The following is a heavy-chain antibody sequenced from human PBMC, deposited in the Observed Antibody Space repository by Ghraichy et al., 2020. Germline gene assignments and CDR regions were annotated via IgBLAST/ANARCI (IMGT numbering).Heavy chain of an antibody. CDR1: GFTFSSYA. D-gene: IGHD5-12*01. Sequence: GGSLRLSCSASGFTFSSYAMHWVRQAPGKGLEYVSAISNNGGSTYYADSVKGRFTISRDNSKNTLYLQMSSLRGEDTAVYYCVKDRGRSGYGAPFDYWGQGTLVTVSS. J-gene: IGHJ4*02. CDR2: ISNNGGST. V-gene: IGHV3-64D*09. CDR3: VKDRGRSGYGAPFDY.